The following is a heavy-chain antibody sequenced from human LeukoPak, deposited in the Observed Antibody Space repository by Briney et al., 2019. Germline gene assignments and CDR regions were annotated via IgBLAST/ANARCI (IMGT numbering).Heavy chain of an antibody. D-gene: IGHD5-18*01. CDR3: AKASLKYSYGLDAFDI. Sequence: GGSLRLSCAASGFTFSDYYMSWIRQAPGKGLEWVSYISSSGSTIYYADSVKGRFTISRDNAKNSLYLQMNSLRAEDMAMYYCAKASLKYSYGLDAFDIWGQGTMVTVSS. CDR1: GFTFSDYY. V-gene: IGHV3-11*01. CDR2: ISSSGSTI. J-gene: IGHJ3*02.